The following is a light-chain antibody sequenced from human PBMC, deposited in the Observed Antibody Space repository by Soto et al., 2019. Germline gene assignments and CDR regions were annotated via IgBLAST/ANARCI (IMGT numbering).Light chain of an antibody. J-gene: IGKJ5*01. CDR3: QQRSNWPPG. CDR2: GAS. Sequence: EILMTQSPATLSVSPAERATLSCRASQSVGSDLAWYQQKPGQAPRLVIYGASTRATGIPARFSGSGSGTDFTLTIIGLEPEDFAVYCCQQRSNWPPGFGQGTRLAI. V-gene: IGKV3-11*01. CDR1: QSVGSD.